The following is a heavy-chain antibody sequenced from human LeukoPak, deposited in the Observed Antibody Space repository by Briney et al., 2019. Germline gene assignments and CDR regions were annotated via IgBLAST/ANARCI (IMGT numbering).Heavy chain of an antibody. CDR2: INHSGST. J-gene: IGHJ4*02. Sequence: PSETLSLTCAVYGGSFSGYYWSWILQPPGKRLDWIGEINHSGSTNYNPSLKSRVTISVDTSKNQFSLKLSSVTAADTAVYYCARHRMGGSYYYYFDYWGQGTLVTVSS. V-gene: IGHV4-34*01. CDR1: GGSFSGYY. CDR3: ARHRMGGSYYYYFDY. D-gene: IGHD1-26*01.